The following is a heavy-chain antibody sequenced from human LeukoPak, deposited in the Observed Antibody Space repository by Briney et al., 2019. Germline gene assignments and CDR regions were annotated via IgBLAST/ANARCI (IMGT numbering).Heavy chain of an antibody. CDR3: ARDWTTMVRGTIQRLGAFDI. J-gene: IGHJ3*02. CDR2: IYYSGST. V-gene: IGHV4-59*01. Sequence: SETLSLTCTVSGGSISSYYWSWIRQPPGKGLEWIGYIYYSGSTNYNPSLKSRVTISEDTSKNQFSLKLSSVTAADTAVYYCARDWTTMVRGTIQRLGAFDIWGQGTMVTVSS. D-gene: IGHD3-10*01. CDR1: GGSISSYY.